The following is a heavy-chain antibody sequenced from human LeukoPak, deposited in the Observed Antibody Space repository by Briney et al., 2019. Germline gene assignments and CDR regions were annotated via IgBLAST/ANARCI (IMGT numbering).Heavy chain of an antibody. CDR3: VKGLGWLRLDDAFDI. V-gene: IGHV3-64D*06. D-gene: IGHD5-12*01. Sequence: GGSLRLSSSVSVFTSTSLAMHWVRQAAGNGLEYVSAISRNGGSTYYADSVKGRFTTSRDNSKNTLYLQMSSLRAEDTAVYDCVKGLGWLRLDDAFDIWGQGTMVTVSS. J-gene: IGHJ3*02. CDR2: ISRNGGST. CDR1: VFTSTSLA.